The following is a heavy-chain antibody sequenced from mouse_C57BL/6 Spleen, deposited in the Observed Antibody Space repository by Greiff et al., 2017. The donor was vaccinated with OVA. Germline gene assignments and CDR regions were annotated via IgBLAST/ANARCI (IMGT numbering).Heavy chain of an antibody. CDR3: AIITTVVERFDV. V-gene: IGHV1-82*01. D-gene: IGHD1-1*01. CDR1: GYAFSSSW. J-gene: IGHJ1*03. CDR2: IYPGDGDT. Sequence: VKLMESGPELVKPGASVKISCKASGYAFSSSWMNWVKQRPGKGLEWIGRIYPGDGDTNYNGKFKGKATLTADKSSSTAYMQLSSLTSEDSAVYFCAIITTVVERFDVWGTGTTVTVSS.